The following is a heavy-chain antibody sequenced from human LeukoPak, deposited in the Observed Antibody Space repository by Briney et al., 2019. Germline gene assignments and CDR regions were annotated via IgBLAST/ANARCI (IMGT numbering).Heavy chain of an antibody. Sequence: PSETLSLTCTVSGYSISSGYYWGWIRQPPRKGLEWIGTIYHSGSTYYNPSLKSRVTISVDTSKNQFSLRLSSVTAADTAVYYCAREAATALYYFDYWGQGTLVTVSS. CDR1: GYSISSGYY. CDR2: IYHSGST. D-gene: IGHD2-21*02. J-gene: IGHJ4*02. V-gene: IGHV4-38-2*02. CDR3: AREAATALYYFDY.